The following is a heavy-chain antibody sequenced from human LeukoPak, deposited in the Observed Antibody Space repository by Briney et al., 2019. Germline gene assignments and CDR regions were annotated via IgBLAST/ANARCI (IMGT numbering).Heavy chain of an antibody. D-gene: IGHD3-22*01. V-gene: IGHV4-39*01. CDR1: GGSISSSSYY. J-gene: IGHJ4*02. Sequence: SETLSLTCTVSGGSISSSSYYWGWIRQPPGKGLEWIGSIYYSGSTYYNPSLKSRVTISVDTSKNQFSLKLSSVTAADTAVYYCARLTYYYDSSGLTPIDYWGQGTLVTVSS. CDR3: ARLTYYYDSSGLTPIDY. CDR2: IYYSGST.